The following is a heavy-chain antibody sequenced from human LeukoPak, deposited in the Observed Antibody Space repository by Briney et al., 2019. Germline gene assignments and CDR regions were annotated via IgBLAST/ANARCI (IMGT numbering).Heavy chain of an antibody. CDR3: ARGYYDFWSGYYLSGMDV. V-gene: IGHV3-30*04. CDR2: ISYDGSNK. Sequence: SCKAPGYTFTGYYMHWVRQAPGKGLEWVAVISYDGSNKYYADSVKGRFTISRDNSKNTLYLQMNSLRAEDTAVYYCARGYYDFWSGYYLSGMDVWGQGTTVTVSS. J-gene: IGHJ6*02. D-gene: IGHD3-3*01. CDR1: GYTFTGYY.